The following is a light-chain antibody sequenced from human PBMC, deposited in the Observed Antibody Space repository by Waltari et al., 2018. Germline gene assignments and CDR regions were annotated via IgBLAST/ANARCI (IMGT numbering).Light chain of an antibody. J-gene: IGLJ2*01. CDR1: SFNIGSNT. Sequence: QSVLTQPPSASGTPGQRVTISCSGSSFNIGSNTVNWYQQLPGTAPKVLIYINHQRPPGVPVRFSGSQSGTSASLAISGLQGEDEADYYCAAWDDSLNAVVFGGGTKLTVL. CDR2: INH. CDR3: AAWDDSLNAVV. V-gene: IGLV1-44*01.